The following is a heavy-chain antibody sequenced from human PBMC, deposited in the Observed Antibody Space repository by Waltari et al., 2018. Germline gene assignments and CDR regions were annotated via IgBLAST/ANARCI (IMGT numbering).Heavy chain of an antibody. CDR2: ISAYNGNT. D-gene: IGHD3-22*01. CDR1: GYTFTSYG. J-gene: IGHJ4*02. V-gene: IGHV1-18*01. CDR3: ARDPIWYDSSGYYLHYFDY. Sequence: QVQLVQSGAEVKKPGASVKVSCKASGYTFTSYGISWVRQAPGQGLEWMGWISAYNGNTNYAQKLQGRVTMTTDTSTSTAYMELRSLRSDDTAVYYCARDPIWYDSSGYYLHYFDYWGQGTLVTVSS.